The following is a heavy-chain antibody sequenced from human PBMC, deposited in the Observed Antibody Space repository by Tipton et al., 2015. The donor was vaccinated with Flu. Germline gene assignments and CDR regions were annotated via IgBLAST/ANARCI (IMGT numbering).Heavy chain of an antibody. D-gene: IGHD3-10*01. Sequence: SLRLSCAASGFTFSTYWMTWIRQAPGKGLEWVAVIKPDGSETHYLGSVKGRSTLSRDNAKNSVSLQMSNLRVEDTAVYYCVRAIAASGSFWGQGTLVTVSS. CDR3: VRAIAASGSF. J-gene: IGHJ4*02. CDR1: GFTFSTYW. V-gene: IGHV3-7*04. CDR2: IKPDGSET.